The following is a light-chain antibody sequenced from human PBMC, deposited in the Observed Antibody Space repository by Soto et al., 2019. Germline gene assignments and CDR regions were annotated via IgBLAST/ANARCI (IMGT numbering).Light chain of an antibody. CDR1: QSVSSS. CDR3: QHRSNWYT. V-gene: IGKV3-11*01. Sequence: EIVLTQSPATLSLSPGERATLSCRASQSVSSSLAWYQQNPGQAPRLLIYDASNRATGIPARFSGSGSGTYFTLTIISLEPEDFAVYYCQHRSNWYTFGQGTKLEIK. J-gene: IGKJ2*01. CDR2: DAS.